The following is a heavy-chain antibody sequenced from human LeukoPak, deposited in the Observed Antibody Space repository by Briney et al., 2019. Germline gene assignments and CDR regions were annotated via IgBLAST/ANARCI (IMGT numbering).Heavy chain of an antibody. Sequence: PGGSLRLSCAASGFTFSSYAMHWVRQAPGKGLEYVSAISSNGGSTFYADSVKGRFTISRDNSKNTLYLQMDSLRSEDMAVYYCARAFGAESFDYWGQGTLVTVSS. CDR3: ARAFGAESFDY. J-gene: IGHJ4*02. CDR1: GFTFSSYA. D-gene: IGHD1-26*01. CDR2: ISSNGGST. V-gene: IGHV3-64*02.